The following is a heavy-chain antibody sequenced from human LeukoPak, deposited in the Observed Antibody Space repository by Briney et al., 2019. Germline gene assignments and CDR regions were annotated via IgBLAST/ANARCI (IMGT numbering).Heavy chain of an antibody. CDR3: AGTHTPHYYGGNLGFLSY. CDR2: ISAYNGNT. D-gene: IGHD4-23*01. CDR1: GYTFTSYG. Sequence: ASVNVSCKASGYTFTSYGISWVRHAPGQGLEWMGWISAYNGNTNYAQKLQGRVTMTTDTSTSTAYMELRSLRSDDTAVYYCAGTHTPHYYGGNLGFLSYWGQGTLVTVSS. J-gene: IGHJ4*02. V-gene: IGHV1-18*01.